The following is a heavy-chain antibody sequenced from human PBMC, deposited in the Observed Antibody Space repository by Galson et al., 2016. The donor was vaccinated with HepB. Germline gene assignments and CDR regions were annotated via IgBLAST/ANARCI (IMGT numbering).Heavy chain of an antibody. D-gene: IGHD6-19*01. Sequence: SLRLSCAASGFTFNNYGMSWVRQAPGKGLEWVSAISGSGASTFYADSAKGRFTISRDNSRNTVYLRLSRLGAEDTALYYCAKRSMSAVAGSFDLWGRGTLVTVSS. CDR2: ISGSGAST. CDR3: AKRSMSAVAGSFDL. V-gene: IGHV3-23*01. CDR1: GFTFNNYG. J-gene: IGHJ2*01.